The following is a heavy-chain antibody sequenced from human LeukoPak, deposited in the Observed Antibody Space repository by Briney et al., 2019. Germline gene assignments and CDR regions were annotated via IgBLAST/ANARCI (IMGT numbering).Heavy chain of an antibody. V-gene: IGHV1-8*03. CDR2: MNANSGDT. CDR3: ARAYPYSYYMDV. J-gene: IGHJ6*03. Sequence: ASVKVSCKASGYTFTNYDINWVRQATGQGLELMGWMNANSGDTGYAQKFQGRVTITRDTSISTAYMELSSLRSEDTAVYYCARAYPYSYYMDVWGKGTTVTVSS. CDR1: GYTFTNYD.